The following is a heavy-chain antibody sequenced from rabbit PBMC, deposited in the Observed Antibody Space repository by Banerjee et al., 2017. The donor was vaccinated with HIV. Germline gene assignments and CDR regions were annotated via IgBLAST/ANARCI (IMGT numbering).Heavy chain of an antibody. J-gene: IGHJ4*01. Sequence: QQQLEESGGGLVQPGGTLTLTCTASGIDFSSYYYMCWVRQAPGKGLEWIACIYTNSANTWYASWAKGRFTISKTSSTTVTLQMTSLTAADTATYFCARNDYSSAWGADLWGQGTLVTVS. CDR1: GIDFSSYYY. D-gene: IGHD4-1*01. CDR2: IYTNSANT. V-gene: IGHV1S45*01. CDR3: ARNDYSSAWGADL.